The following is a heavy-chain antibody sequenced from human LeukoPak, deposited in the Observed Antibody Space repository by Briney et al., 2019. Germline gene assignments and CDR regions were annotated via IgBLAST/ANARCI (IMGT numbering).Heavy chain of an antibody. V-gene: IGHV3-30*18. CDR1: GFMFREYG. D-gene: IGHD5-12*01. J-gene: IGHJ4*02. CDR2: ISNDESNK. Sequence: GGSLRLSCAVSGFMFREYGMHWVRQPPGKGLEWVTVISNDESNKYYADSVKGRFTISRDNSKNMLYLQMNSLRTEDTAVYYCAKVGSGNDYYWGQGTLVTVSS. CDR3: AKVGSGNDYY.